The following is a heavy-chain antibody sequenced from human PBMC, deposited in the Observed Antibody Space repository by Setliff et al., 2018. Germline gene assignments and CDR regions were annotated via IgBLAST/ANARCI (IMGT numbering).Heavy chain of an antibody. Sequence: ASVKVSCKASGYNFAESIVSWVRQAPGQGLEWMGWISAYNGHTYSAQKFQARVTLTTDTSTNMAYMELRGLRSDDTAISYCLRLVRYCTTIACHRTLGEEVWGQGTLVTVSS. CDR2: ISAYNGHT. D-gene: IGHD2-8*01. J-gene: IGHJ4*02. V-gene: IGHV1-18*01. CDR3: LRLVRYCTTIACHRTLGEEV. CDR1: GYNFAESI.